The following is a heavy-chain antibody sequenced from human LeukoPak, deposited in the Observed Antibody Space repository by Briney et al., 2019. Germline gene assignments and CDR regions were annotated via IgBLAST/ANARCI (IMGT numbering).Heavy chain of an antibody. J-gene: IGHJ5*02. CDR1: GGTFSSYA. V-gene: IGHV1-69*04. Sequence: SVTVSCKASGGTFSSYAISWVRQAPGQGLEWMGRIIPILGIANYAQKFQGRVTITADKSTSTAYMELSSLRSEDTAVYYCARSSHQRNWFDPWGQGTLVIVSS. CDR3: ARSSHQRNWFDP. CDR2: IIPILGIA. D-gene: IGHD1-14*01.